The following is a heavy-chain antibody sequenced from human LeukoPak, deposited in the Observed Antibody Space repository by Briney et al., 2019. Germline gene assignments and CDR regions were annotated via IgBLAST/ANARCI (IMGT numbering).Heavy chain of an antibody. J-gene: IGHJ4*02. CDR2: ITTTFYT. CDR3: ARVRANWYEGY. Sequence: PGGSLRLSCAASGFTFSSYSFNWLRQVPGKELEWVSSITTTFYTYYTDSVKGRFTISRDNAKNSLYLQMISLRAEDTAVYYCARVRANWYEGYWGQGTLVTVSS. V-gene: IGHV3-21*01. D-gene: IGHD6-13*01. CDR1: GFTFSSYS.